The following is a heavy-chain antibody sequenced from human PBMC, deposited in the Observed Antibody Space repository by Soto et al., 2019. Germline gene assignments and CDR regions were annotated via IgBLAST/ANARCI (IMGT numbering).Heavy chain of an antibody. J-gene: IGHJ4*02. Sequence: QMQLRESGPGLVKPSETLSLTCTVSGDSISTYYWSWIRQSPGKGLEWIGYIYYTGRTKYHPSLESRVTMAVDTSKNQFSLNLTSVSAADTAMYYCTSSNLGGFNHVYVWGQGTLVSVSS. D-gene: IGHD5-12*01. V-gene: IGHV4-59*01. CDR1: GDSISTYY. CDR3: TSSNLGGFNHVYV. CDR2: IYYTGRT.